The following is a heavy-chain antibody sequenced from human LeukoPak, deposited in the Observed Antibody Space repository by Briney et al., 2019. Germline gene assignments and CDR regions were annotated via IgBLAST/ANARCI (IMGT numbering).Heavy chain of an antibody. V-gene: IGHV1-69*06. J-gene: IGHJ4*02. Sequence: SVKVSCKASGGTFSSYAISWVRQAPGQGLEWMGGIIPIFGTANYAQKFQGRVTITADKSTSTAYMELSSLRSEDTAVYYCARKDYYGSGSSDYWGQGTLVTVSS. CDR1: GGTFSSYA. D-gene: IGHD3-10*01. CDR3: ARKDYYGSGSSDY. CDR2: IIPIFGTA.